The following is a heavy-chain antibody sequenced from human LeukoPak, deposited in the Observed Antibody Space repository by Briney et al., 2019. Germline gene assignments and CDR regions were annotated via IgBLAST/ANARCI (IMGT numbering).Heavy chain of an antibody. V-gene: IGHV4-61*01. Sequence: SETLSLTCTVSGGSVSSGSYYWSWIRQPPGKGLEWIGEINHSGSTNYNPSLKSRVTISVDTSKNQFSLKLSSVTAADTAVYYCAPIGALGGPFGGDYWGQGTLVTVSS. CDR3: APIGALGGPFGGDY. CDR2: INHSGST. J-gene: IGHJ4*02. CDR1: GGSVSSGSYY. D-gene: IGHD3-16*01.